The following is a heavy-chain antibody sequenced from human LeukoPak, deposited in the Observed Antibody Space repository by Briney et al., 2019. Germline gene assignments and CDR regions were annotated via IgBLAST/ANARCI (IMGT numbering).Heavy chain of an antibody. CDR2: MNPNSGNT. D-gene: IGHD3-22*01. V-gene: IGHV1-8*03. CDR3: FTYDSSGSQFDY. J-gene: IGHJ4*02. CDR1: GYTFTSYD. Sequence: ASVKVSCKASGYTFTSYDINWVRQATGQGLEWMGWMNPNSGNTGYAQKFQGRVTITRNTSISTAYMELSSLRSEDTAVYYCFTYDSSGSQFDYWGQGTLVTVSS.